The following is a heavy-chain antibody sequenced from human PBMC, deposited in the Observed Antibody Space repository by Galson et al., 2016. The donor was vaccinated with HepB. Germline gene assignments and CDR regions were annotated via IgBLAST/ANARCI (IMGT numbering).Heavy chain of an antibody. J-gene: IGHJ6*02. CDR2: ISSDGVYT. D-gene: IGHD5-12*01. CDR1: GFTFRDFP. CDR3: ARGHIVATVDYYYYGLGV. Sequence: SLRLSCAASGFTFRDFPMVWVRQAPGQGLEWVSSISSDGVYTYYADSLKGRFSISRDNAKNSLFLQMSSLRAEDTAVYYCARGHIVATVDYYYYGLGVWGQGTTDTVSS. V-gene: IGHV3-21*01.